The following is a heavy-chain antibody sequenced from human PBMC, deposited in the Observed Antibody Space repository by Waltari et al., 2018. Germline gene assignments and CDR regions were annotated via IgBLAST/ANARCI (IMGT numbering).Heavy chain of an antibody. J-gene: IGHJ4*02. D-gene: IGHD6-13*01. Sequence: QVQLVESGGGVVQPGESLRLSCAASGFTFSTSGLHWVRQAPGKGLEWVAYIRSDGSNINYADSVKGRFTISRDNSKNTLYLQMNSLRAEDTAVYYCATYSASRGFNYWGQGTRVTVSS. CDR2: IRSDGSNI. CDR3: ATYSASRGFNY. V-gene: IGHV3-30*02. CDR1: GFTFSTSG.